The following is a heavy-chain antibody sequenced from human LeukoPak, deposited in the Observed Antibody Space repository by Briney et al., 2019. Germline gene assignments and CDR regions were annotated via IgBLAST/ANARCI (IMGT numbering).Heavy chain of an antibody. V-gene: IGHV4-61*03. Sequence: PSETLSLTCTVSGGSFSSGHYYWRWSRQPPGRGLEWIGYIYNRESTNYNPSLKRRVTISVDTSKNHFSLKLSSVTAADTAVYYCATGGSLAAAGDYWGQGTLVTASS. CDR2: IYNREST. CDR3: ATGGSLAAAGDY. CDR1: GGSFSSGHYY. D-gene: IGHD6-13*01. J-gene: IGHJ4*02.